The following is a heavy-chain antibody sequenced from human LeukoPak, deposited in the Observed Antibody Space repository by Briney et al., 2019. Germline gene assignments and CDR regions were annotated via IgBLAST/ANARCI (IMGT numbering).Heavy chain of an antibody. CDR2: INHSGST. CDR1: GGSYSGYY. J-gene: IGHJ4*02. D-gene: IGHD3-10*01. CDR3: ARGRKYYYGSGSQNFDY. Sequence: SSETLSLTCAVYGGSYSGYYWSWIRQPPGKGLEWIGEINHSGSTNYNPSLKSRVTISVDTSKNQFSLKLSSVTAADTAVYYCARGRKYYYGSGSQNFDYWGQGTLVTVSS. V-gene: IGHV4-34*01.